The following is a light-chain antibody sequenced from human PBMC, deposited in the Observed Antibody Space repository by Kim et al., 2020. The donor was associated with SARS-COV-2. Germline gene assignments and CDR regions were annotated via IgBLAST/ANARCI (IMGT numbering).Light chain of an antibody. V-gene: IGLV2-14*03. Sequence: QSALTQPASVSGSPGQSITISCTGTSSDIGGYDYVSWYQQHPGKAPKFMIYDVTNRPSGVSDRFSGSKSGNTASLTISGLQAEDEADYYCFSYTNNNTWVFGGGTKVTVL. CDR2: DVT. J-gene: IGLJ3*02. CDR1: SSDIGGYDY. CDR3: FSYTNNNTWV.